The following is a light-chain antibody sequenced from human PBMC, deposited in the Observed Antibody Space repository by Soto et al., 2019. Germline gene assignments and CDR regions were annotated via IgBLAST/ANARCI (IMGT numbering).Light chain of an antibody. CDR2: DVT. V-gene: IGLV2-11*01. CDR1: SSDVGGYNF. Sequence: QSVLTQSRSVSGSPGQSVTISCTGTSSDVGGYNFVSWFQQYPGKAPKLIIYDVTKRPSGVPDRFSGSKSGSTASLTISGPQTDDEADYYCCSYAGSYTHVFGTGTKVTVL. J-gene: IGLJ1*01. CDR3: CSYAGSYTHV.